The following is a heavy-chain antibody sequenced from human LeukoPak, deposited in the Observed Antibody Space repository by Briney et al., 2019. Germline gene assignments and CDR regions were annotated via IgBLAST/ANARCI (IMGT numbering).Heavy chain of an antibody. CDR2: IYYSGST. CDR3: ARGHRNYDFWSGYYYYYYYMDV. J-gene: IGHJ6*03. CDR1: GGSISSYY. V-gene: IGHV4-59*01. Sequence: SETLSLTCTVSGGSISSYYWSWIRQPPGKGLEWIGYIYYSGSTNYNPSLKSRVTISVDTSKNQFSLKLSSVTAADTAVYYCARGHRNYDFWSGYYYYYYYMDVWGKGTTVTVSS. D-gene: IGHD3-3*01.